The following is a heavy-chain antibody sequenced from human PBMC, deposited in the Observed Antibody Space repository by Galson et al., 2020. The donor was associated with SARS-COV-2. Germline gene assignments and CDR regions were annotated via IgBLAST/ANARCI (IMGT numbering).Heavy chain of an antibody. V-gene: IGHV3-23*01. D-gene: IGHD3-22*01. J-gene: IGHJ4*02. Sequence: TGGSLRLSCATYGFTFSTYAISWVRQAPGKGLEWVSTISGSGGTTFYADSVKGRFTISRDYSKNTLYLQMDSLRAEDTAVYYCAKTGGSFYDYTGFYVFDYWGQGALVTVSS. CDR2: ISGSGGTT. CDR1: GFTFSTYA. CDR3: AKTGGSFYDYTGFYVFDY.